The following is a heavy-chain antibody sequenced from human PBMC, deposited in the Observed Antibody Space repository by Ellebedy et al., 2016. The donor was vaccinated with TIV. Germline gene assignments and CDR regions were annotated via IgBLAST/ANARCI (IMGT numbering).Heavy chain of an antibody. CDR1: GGIVSTSNYY. Sequence: GSLRLXXTVSGGIVSTSNYYWAWIRQSPGKGLELIGSIYYTGRNYYNPSLKSRVTISVDTSKNQFSLKLNSVTAADTAVYFCASALQYSYAYWFDYWGQGALITVSS. CDR2: IYYTGRN. V-gene: IGHV4-39*07. CDR3: ASALQYSYAYWFDY. D-gene: IGHD5-18*01. J-gene: IGHJ4*02.